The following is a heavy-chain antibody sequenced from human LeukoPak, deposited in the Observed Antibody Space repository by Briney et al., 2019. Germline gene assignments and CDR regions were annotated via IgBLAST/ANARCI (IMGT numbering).Heavy chain of an antibody. Sequence: ASVTVSCKASGTSFTTNAMHWVRQAPGQRLEWMGWINTDNGNTHYLQKFQGRVTITRDTSASTTYMELSSPTSEDTAVYYCAREKNQQWVDCLQYWGQGTLVTVSS. CDR3: AREKNQQWVDCLQY. D-gene: IGHD1-26*01. CDR1: GTSFTTNA. V-gene: IGHV1-3*04. CDR2: INTDNGNT. J-gene: IGHJ4*02.